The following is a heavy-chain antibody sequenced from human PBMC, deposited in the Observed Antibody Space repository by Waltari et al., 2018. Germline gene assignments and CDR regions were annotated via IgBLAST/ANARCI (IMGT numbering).Heavy chain of an antibody. J-gene: IGHJ6*02. CDR1: GSHFNDYW. CDR2: IYGGDSDT. V-gene: IGHV5-51*01. Sequence: EVQLVQSGAEVQKPGESLKISCQGSGSHFNDYWIAWVRQLPGKGLEWMGIIYGGDSDTRFGPSFQGQVAISADTSISTAYLHWSSLKASDTAIYYCARPMKSGWYYSGMDVWGQGTSVTVSS. CDR3: ARPMKSGWYYSGMDV. D-gene: IGHD6-19*01.